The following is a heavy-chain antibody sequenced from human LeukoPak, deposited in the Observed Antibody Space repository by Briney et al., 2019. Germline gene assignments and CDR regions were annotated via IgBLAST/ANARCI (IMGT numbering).Heavy chain of an antibody. CDR2: IWYDGSNK. Sequence: PGGSLRLSCAASGFTFSSYGMHWVRQAPGKGLEWVAVIWYDGSNKYYADSVKGRFTISRDNSKNTLYLQMNSLRAEDTAVYYCAKALDYYDSSGYPDAFDIWGQGTMVTVSS. D-gene: IGHD3-22*01. CDR1: GFTFSSYG. V-gene: IGHV3-33*06. J-gene: IGHJ3*02. CDR3: AKALDYYDSSGYPDAFDI.